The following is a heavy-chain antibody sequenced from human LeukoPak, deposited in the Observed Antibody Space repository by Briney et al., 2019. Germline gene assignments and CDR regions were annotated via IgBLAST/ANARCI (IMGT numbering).Heavy chain of an antibody. Sequence: SQTLSLTCAISGDSVSSNSAAWNWIRQSPSRGLEWLGRTYYRSKWNTDYAASVQNRITINPDTSTNQFSLQLKSATPEDTAVYYCSRQRSTSTYYFGLDVWGQGTTVTVSS. CDR1: GDSVSSNSAA. D-gene: IGHD6-6*01. CDR2: TYYRSKWNT. V-gene: IGHV6-1*01. CDR3: SRQRSTSTYYFGLDV. J-gene: IGHJ6*02.